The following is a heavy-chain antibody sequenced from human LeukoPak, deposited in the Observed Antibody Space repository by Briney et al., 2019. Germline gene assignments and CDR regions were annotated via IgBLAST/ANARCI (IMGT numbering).Heavy chain of an antibody. CDR3: ARYSSSWTVFDY. J-gene: IGHJ4*02. V-gene: IGHV4-30-4*01. D-gene: IGHD6-13*01. CDR1: GGSISSGDYY. Sequence: PSQTLSLTCTVSGGSISSGDYYWSWIRQPPGKGLEWIGYIYSSGSTYYNPSLKSRLTISVDTSKSQFSLKLSSVTAADTAVYYCARYSSSWTVFDYWGQGTLVTASS. CDR2: IYSSGST.